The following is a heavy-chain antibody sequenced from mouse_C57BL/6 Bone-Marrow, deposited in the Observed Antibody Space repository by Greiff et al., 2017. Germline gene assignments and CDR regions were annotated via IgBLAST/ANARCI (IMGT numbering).Heavy chain of an antibody. CDR2: IDPETGGT. V-gene: IGHV1-15*01. CDR1: GYTFTDYE. Sequence: QVQLKESGAELVRPGASVTLSCKASGYTFTDYEMHWVKQTPVHGLEWIGAIDPETGGTAYNQKFKGKAILTADKSSSTAYMELRSLTSEDSAVYYCTTHYYGSSSGDYWGQGTTLTVSS. CDR3: TTHYYGSSSGDY. D-gene: IGHD1-1*01. J-gene: IGHJ2*01.